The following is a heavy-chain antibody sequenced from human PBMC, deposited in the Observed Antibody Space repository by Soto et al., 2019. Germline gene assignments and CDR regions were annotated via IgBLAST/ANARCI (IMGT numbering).Heavy chain of an antibody. V-gene: IGHV4-34*01. CDR3: AGRPFGETVNWFDP. J-gene: IGHJ5*02. Sequence: LSLTCAVYGGSFSGYYWSWIRQPPGKGLEWIGEINHSGSTNYNPSLKSRVTISVDTSKNQFSLKLSSVTAADTAVYYWAGRPFGETVNWFDPWGQGTLVTVSS. D-gene: IGHD3-10*01. CDR1: GGSFSGYY. CDR2: INHSGST.